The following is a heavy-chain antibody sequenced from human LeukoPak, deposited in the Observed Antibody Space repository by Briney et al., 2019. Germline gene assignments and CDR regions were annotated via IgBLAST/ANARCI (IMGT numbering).Heavy chain of an antibody. Sequence: GGSLRLSCAASGFTLDDYAMSWVRQAPGKGLEWVSAISGSGVTTYYADSVKGRFTISRDNSKHTLYLQMNSLRAEDTAVYYCSKWKAIVLVPAARSPIDYWGQGTLVTVSS. J-gene: IGHJ4*02. CDR2: ISGSGVTT. D-gene: IGHD2-2*01. V-gene: IGHV3-23*01. CDR1: GFTLDDYA. CDR3: SKWKAIVLVPAARSPIDY.